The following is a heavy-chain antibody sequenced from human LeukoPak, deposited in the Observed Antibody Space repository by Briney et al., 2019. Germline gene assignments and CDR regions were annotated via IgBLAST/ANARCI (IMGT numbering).Heavy chain of an antibody. V-gene: IGHV3-30*04. Sequence: PGGSLRLSCAASGFTFSSYAMHWVRQAPGKGLEWVAVISYDGSNKYYADSVKGRFTISRDNSKNTLYLQMNSLRAEDTAVYYCARDPLYGGNRKAPLYYFDYWGQGTLVTVSS. CDR2: ISYDGSNK. D-gene: IGHD4-23*01. CDR1: GFTFSSYA. CDR3: ARDPLYGGNRKAPLYYFDY. J-gene: IGHJ4*02.